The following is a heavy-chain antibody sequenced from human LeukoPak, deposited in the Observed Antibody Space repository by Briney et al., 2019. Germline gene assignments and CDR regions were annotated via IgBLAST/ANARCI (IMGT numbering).Heavy chain of an antibody. D-gene: IGHD3-22*01. J-gene: IGHJ4*02. CDR2: IYYSGST. CDR1: GGSISSSSYY. CDR3: ARERGDSSGLDY. V-gene: IGHV4-39*07. Sequence: KPSETLSLTCTVSGGSISSSSYYWGWIRQPPGKGLEWIGSIYYSGSTYYNPSLKSRVTISVDTSKNQFSLKLSSVTAADTAVYYCARERGDSSGLDYWGQGTLVTVSS.